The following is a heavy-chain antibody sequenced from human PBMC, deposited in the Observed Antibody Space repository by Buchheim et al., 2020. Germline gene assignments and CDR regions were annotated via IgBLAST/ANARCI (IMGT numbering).Heavy chain of an antibody. CDR2: IYHSGST. V-gene: IGHV4-34*01. J-gene: IGHJ6*02. CDR3: ARRYYDFWHGRVDV. CDR1: GGSFSGYY. D-gene: IGHD3-3*01. Sequence: QVQLQQWGAGLLKPSETLSLTCAVYGGSFSGYYWSWIRQPPGKGLEWIGEIYHSGSTNYNPSLKSRVTISVDTSKNQFSLKLSSVTAADTAVYYCARRYYDFWHGRVDVWGQETT.